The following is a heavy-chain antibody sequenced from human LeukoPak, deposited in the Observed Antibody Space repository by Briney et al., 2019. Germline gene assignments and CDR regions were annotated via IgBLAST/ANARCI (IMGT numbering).Heavy chain of an antibody. CDR3: ARDYRAAAGRYYYYYGMDV. J-gene: IGHJ6*02. V-gene: IGHV3-53*01. Sequence: PGGSLILPCAASGFTVSSNYMSWVRQAPGKGLEWVSVIYSGGSTYYADSVKGRFTISRDNSKNTLYLQMNSLRAEDTAVYYCARDYRAAAGRYYYYYGMDVWGQGTTVTVPS. CDR2: IYSGGST. CDR1: GFTVSSNY. D-gene: IGHD6-13*01.